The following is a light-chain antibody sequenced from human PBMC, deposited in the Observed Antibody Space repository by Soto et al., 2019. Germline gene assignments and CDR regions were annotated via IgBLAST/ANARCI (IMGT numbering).Light chain of an antibody. CDR3: CSYAGSSTSWV. J-gene: IGLJ3*02. CDR2: EDS. CDR1: SRDAGNYNF. Sequence: QSALTQPASVSGSPGQSITISCTGTSRDAGNYNFVSWYQQHPGKAPKVIIYEDSTRPSGVSNRISGSKSGNTASLTLSGLQAEDEADYYCCSYAGSSTSWVFGGGTKLTVL. V-gene: IGLV2-23*01.